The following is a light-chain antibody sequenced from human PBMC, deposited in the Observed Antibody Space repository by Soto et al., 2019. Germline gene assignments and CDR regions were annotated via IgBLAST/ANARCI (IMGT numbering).Light chain of an antibody. CDR3: QQYYSTPRT. V-gene: IGKV4-1*01. J-gene: IGKJ1*01. CDR2: WAS. CDR1: QSVLYSSNNKNY. Sequence: DHLLTPSPYSLTVSLGARATINCKSSQSVLYSSNNKNYLAWYQPKPGQPPKLLFYWASTRESGVPYRFSGSGSGTDFTLTISSLQAEDVAVYYCQQYYSTPRTFGQGTKVDI.